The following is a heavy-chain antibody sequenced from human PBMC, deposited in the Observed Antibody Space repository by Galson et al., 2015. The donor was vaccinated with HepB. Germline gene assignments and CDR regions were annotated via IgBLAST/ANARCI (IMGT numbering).Heavy chain of an antibody. CDR1: GGTFSSYA. V-gene: IGHV1-69*13. J-gene: IGHJ3*02. CDR3: ASCSGGSCYFHDAFDI. D-gene: IGHD2-15*01. Sequence: SVKVSCKASGGTFSSYAISWVRQAPGQGLEWMGGIIPIFGTANYAQKFQGRVTITADESTSTAYMELSSLRSEDTAVYYCASCSGGSCYFHDAFDIWGQGTMVTVSS. CDR2: IIPIFGTA.